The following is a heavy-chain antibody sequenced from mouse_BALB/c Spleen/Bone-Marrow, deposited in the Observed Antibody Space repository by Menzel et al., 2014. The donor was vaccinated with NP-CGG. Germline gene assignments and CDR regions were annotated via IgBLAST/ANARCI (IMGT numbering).Heavy chain of an antibody. V-gene: IGHV2-2*02. Sequence: VMLVESGPGLVQPSQSLSITCTVSGFSSTNYGVHWVRLSPGKGLEWLGVIWNSGNTNYNAAFISRLSINMDNSKSQVFFKMNSLQANDTAVYYCARNYEGVGAMDYWGQGTSVTVSS. D-gene: IGHD1-1*01. J-gene: IGHJ4*01. CDR1: GFSSTNYG. CDR2: IWNSGNT. CDR3: ARNYEGVGAMDY.